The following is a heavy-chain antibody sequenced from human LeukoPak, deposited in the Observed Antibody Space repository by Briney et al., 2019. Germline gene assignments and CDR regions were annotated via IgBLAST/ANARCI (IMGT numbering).Heavy chain of an antibody. V-gene: IGHV6-1*01. CDR1: GYSVSSNSAV. CDR2: TYYRSEWFI. CDR3: ARSSAGFDS. D-gene: IGHD3-16*01. Sequence: SQTLSLTCAISGYSVSSNSAVWNWIRQSPSRGLEWLGRTYYRSEWFIDYAPSVKSRISINPDTSKNQFSLQLDSVAPEDTAVYYCARSSAGFDSWGQGTLVTVSS. J-gene: IGHJ5*01.